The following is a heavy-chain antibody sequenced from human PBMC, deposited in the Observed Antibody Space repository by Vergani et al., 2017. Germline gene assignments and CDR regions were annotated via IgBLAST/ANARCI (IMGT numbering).Heavy chain of an antibody. CDR2: IGKDGINT. J-gene: IGHJ4*02. V-gene: IGHV3-30*02. CDR1: GFTFTHYG. CDR3: AKYLRDSTDGLPDS. Sequence: QVQLVESGGGVVQPGGSLRLSCVASGFTFTHYGIHWVRQPPGKGLQWVAYIGKDGINTRYRDAVKGRFTVSRDNSKDILYLQMDSLRSEDTALYYCAKYLRDSTDGLPDSWGPGTLVIVSS. D-gene: IGHD2-21*02.